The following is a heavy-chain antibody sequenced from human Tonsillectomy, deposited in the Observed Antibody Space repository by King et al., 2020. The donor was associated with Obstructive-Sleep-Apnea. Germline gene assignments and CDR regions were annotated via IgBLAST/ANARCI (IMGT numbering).Heavy chain of an antibody. CDR3: TRSASSWGALYYYGMDV. CDR2: IRSKAYGGTT. D-gene: IGHD6-13*01. CDR1: GFTFGDYA. V-gene: IGHV3-49*03. J-gene: IGHJ6*02. Sequence: VQLVESGGGLVQPGRSLRLSCTASGFTFGDYAMSWFRQAPGKGLEWGGFIRSKAYGGTTEYAASVKGRFTISRDDSKSIAYLQMNSQKTEDKAVYYCTRSASSWGALYYYGMDVWGQGTTVTVSS.